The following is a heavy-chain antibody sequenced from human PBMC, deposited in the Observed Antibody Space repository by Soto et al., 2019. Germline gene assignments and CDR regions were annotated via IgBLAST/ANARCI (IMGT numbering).Heavy chain of an antibody. CDR3: AKGGAIVAAGTRVYLYNAMDV. CDR1: GYTFTGYY. V-gene: IGHV1-2*02. D-gene: IGHD1-26*01. J-gene: IGHJ6*02. Sequence: ASVKVSCKASGYTFTGYYVHRVRQAPGQGLEWVGWINPNSGDTYLAQRFQGRVTMNRDTSIGTAYMELRGLTSDDTAEYYCAKGGAIVAAGTRVYLYNAMDVWGQGTTVTVSS. CDR2: INPNSGDT.